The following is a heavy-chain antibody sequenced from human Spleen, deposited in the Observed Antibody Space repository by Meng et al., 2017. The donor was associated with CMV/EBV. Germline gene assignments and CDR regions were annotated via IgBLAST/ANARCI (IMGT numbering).Heavy chain of an antibody. J-gene: IGHJ4*02. CDR3: ARDDGDETGFDS. V-gene: IGHV3-49*04. Sequence: GGSLRLSCTASGFSFGDYAMTWVRQAPGKRLEWIGFIRNKTKGGTTEYAASVKGRLSILRDDSKSIAYLQVDSVKTEDTALYYCARDDGDETGFDSWGQGTLVTVSS. CDR2: IRNKTKGGTT. CDR1: GFSFGDYA.